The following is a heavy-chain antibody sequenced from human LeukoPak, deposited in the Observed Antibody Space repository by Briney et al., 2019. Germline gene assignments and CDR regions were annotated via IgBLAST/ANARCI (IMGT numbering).Heavy chain of an antibody. CDR3: ARGPFWSGFEYFQH. D-gene: IGHD3-3*01. Sequence: PSQTLSLTCTVSGGSTSSGDYYWSWIRQPPGKGLEWIGYTYYSGSTYYNPSLKSRVTISVDTSKNQFSLKLSSVTAADTAVYYCARGPFWSGFEYFQHWGQGTLVTVSS. V-gene: IGHV4-30-4*08. CDR1: GGSTSSGDYY. J-gene: IGHJ1*01. CDR2: TYYSGST.